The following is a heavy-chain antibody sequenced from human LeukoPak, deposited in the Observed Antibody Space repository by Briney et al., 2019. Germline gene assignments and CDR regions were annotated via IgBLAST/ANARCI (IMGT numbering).Heavy chain of an antibody. D-gene: IGHD3-10*01. V-gene: IGHV1-46*01. Sequence: ASVKVPCKASGYTFTSYYMHWVRQAPGQGLEWMGIINPSGGSTSYAQKFRGRVTMTRDTSTSTVYMALSSLRPDDTAVYYCARGRVRGVRAESSDAFDIWGQGTMVTVSS. J-gene: IGHJ3*02. CDR3: ARGRVRGVRAESSDAFDI. CDR2: INPSGGST. CDR1: GYTFTSYY.